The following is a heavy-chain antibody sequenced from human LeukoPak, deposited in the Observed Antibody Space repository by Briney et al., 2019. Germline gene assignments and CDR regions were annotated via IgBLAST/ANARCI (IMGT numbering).Heavy chain of an antibody. D-gene: IGHD1-20*01. Sequence: PGGSLRLSCTASGFTFSFYMMNWVRQASGKGLEWVSSISTSSSHIYYADSLKGRFTVSRDNAKSSLCLQMNNLRAEDTAVYYCARDDNWNDKPFDLWGQGTLVTVSS. V-gene: IGHV3-21*01. CDR2: ISTSSSHI. CDR1: GFTFSFYM. CDR3: ARDDNWNDKPFDL. J-gene: IGHJ4*02.